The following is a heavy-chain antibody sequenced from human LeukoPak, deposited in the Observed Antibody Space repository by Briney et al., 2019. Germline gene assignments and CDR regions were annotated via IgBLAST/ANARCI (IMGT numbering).Heavy chain of an antibody. V-gene: IGHV3-23*01. D-gene: IGHD3-10*01. CDR2: ISGSGDIT. J-gene: IGHJ4*02. CDR3: AARPGDLAVPFDY. CDR1: GFTFGTHA. Sequence: GGSLRLSCGASGFTFGTHAMTWVRQAPGKGLEYVSLISGSGDITYYAHSLKDRFTISRDNSKNTLYPQMHSLRAEDTAVYYCAARPGDLAVPFDYWGQGTLVTVSS.